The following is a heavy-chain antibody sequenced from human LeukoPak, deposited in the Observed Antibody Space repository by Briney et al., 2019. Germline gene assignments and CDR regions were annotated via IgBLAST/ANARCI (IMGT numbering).Heavy chain of an antibody. V-gene: IGHV3-23*01. D-gene: IGHD2-15*01. CDR3: ATPEGPARSYYYYMDV. Sequence: GGSLRLSCAASGFTFSSYAMSWVRQAPGKGLEWVSAISGSGGSTYHADSVKGRFTISRDNSKNTLYLQMNSLRAEDTAVYYCATPEGPARSYYYYMDVWGKGTTVTVSS. CDR2: ISGSGGST. CDR1: GFTFSSYA. J-gene: IGHJ6*03.